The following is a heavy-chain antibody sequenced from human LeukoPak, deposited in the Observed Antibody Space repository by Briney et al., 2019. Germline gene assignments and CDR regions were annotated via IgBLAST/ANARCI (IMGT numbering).Heavy chain of an antibody. D-gene: IGHD2-2*01. Sequence: SETLSLTCTVSGGSISSGGYYWSWIRQHPGKGLEWIGYIYYSGSTYYNPSLKSRVTISVDTSKNQFSLKLSSVTAADTAVYYCARGGSTGPYYYGMDVWGQGTTVTVSS. CDR1: GGSISSGGYY. J-gene: IGHJ6*02. CDR3: ARGGSTGPYYYGMDV. CDR2: IYYSGST. V-gene: IGHV4-31*03.